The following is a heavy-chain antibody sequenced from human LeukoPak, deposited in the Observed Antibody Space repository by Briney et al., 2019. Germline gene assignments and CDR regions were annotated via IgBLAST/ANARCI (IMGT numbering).Heavy chain of an antibody. CDR3: ARAGDRITMVRGPYYFDY. CDR1: GGTFSSYA. J-gene: IGHJ4*02. Sequence: GASVKVSCKASGGTFSSYAISWVRQSPGQGLEWMGGIIPIFGTANYAQKFQGRVTITRDTSASTAYMELSSLRSEDTAVYYCARAGDRITMVRGPYYFDYWGQGTLVTVSS. D-gene: IGHD3-10*01. CDR2: IIPIFGTA. V-gene: IGHV1-69*05.